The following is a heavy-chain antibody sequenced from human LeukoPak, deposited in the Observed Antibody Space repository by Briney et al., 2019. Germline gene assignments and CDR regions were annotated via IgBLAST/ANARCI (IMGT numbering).Heavy chain of an antibody. Sequence: GGSLRLSCEPSGFPFSSNNMHWVRQAPGKGLEWVSYISSSSSTIYYADSVKGRFTISRDNAESSLYLQMNDQRVEDSAVYYCVTDFPVYWGQGTLVTVSS. CDR1: GFPFSSNN. J-gene: IGHJ4*02. CDR2: ISSSSSTI. CDR3: VTDFPVY. V-gene: IGHV3-48*01.